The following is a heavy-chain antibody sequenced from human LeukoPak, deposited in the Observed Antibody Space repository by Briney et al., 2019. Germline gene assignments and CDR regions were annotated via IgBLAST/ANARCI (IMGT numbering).Heavy chain of an antibody. Sequence: GGSLRLSCAASGFTFSSYWMSWVRQAPGKGLEWVANINQDESEKAYVDSAKGRFTISRDNVKKSLYLQMNSLRVEDTAVYYCARNAFDAWGQGTMVSVSS. CDR3: ARNAFDA. V-gene: IGHV3-7*01. CDR1: GFTFSSYW. CDR2: INQDESEK. J-gene: IGHJ3*01.